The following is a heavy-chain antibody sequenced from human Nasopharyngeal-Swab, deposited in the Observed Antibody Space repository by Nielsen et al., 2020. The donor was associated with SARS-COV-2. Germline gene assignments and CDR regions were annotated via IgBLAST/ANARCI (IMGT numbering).Heavy chain of an antibody. CDR1: GYTFTTYA. CDR2: INTNTGNP. V-gene: IGHV7-4-1*02. D-gene: IGHD4-17*01. Sequence: ASVKVSCKASGYTFTTYAVNWVRQAPGQGLEWMGWINTNTGNPTYAQGFTGRFAFSLDTSVSTAYLQISSLKAEDTAVYYCARDLRTDAFDIWGEGTMVTVSS. J-gene: IGHJ3*02. CDR3: ARDLRTDAFDI.